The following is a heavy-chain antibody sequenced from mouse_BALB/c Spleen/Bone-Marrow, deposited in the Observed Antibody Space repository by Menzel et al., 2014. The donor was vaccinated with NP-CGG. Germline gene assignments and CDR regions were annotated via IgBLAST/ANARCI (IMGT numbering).Heavy chain of an antibody. CDR2: INPDRRTI. D-gene: IGHD1-2*01. J-gene: IGHJ3*01. V-gene: IGHV4-1*02. Sequence: EVKLVESGGGLVQPGGSLKLSCAASGFDFSTFWMSWVRQAPGKELEWIGEINPDRRTINYSPSLKDKFVISRDNAKNTLYLLMSKVRSEDTALYYCARLHYYGYGAYWGQGTLVTVSA. CDR1: GFDFSTFW. CDR3: ARLHYYGYGAY.